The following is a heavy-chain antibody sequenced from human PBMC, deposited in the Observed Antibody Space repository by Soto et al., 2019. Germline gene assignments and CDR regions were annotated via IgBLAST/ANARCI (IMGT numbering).Heavy chain of an antibody. Sequence: SVKVSCKASGGTFSSYAISWVRQAPGQGLEWMGGIIPIFGTANYAQKFQGRVTITADESTSTAYMELSSLRSEDTAVYYCAADPSYDSSGYYPGWGQGTLVTVSS. V-gene: IGHV1-69*13. CDR3: AADPSYDSSGYYPG. J-gene: IGHJ4*02. CDR2: IIPIFGTA. D-gene: IGHD3-22*01. CDR1: GGTFSSYA.